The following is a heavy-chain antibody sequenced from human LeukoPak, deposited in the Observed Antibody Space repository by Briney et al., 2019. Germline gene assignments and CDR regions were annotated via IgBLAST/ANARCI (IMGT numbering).Heavy chain of an antibody. J-gene: IGHJ4*02. D-gene: IGHD6-13*01. V-gene: IGHV1-8*01. CDR3: ARSIETLTYSSSWYFPVDY. Sequence: ASVKVSCKASGYTFTSYDINWVRQATGQRPEWKGWMNPNSGNTGYAQKFQGRVTMTRNTSISTAYMELSSLRSEDTAVYYCARSIETLTYSSSWYFPVDYWGQGTLVTVSS. CDR1: GYTFTSYD. CDR2: MNPNSGNT.